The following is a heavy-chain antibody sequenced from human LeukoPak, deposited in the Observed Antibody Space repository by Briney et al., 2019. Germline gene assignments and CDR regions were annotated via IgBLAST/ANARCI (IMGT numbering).Heavy chain of an antibody. V-gene: IGHV3-9*01. D-gene: IGHD3-9*01. CDR3: AKAYDILPGYYTPHFAY. CDR1: GFTFDDYA. Sequence: PGGSLRLSCAASGFTFDDYAMHWVRQAPGKGLEGVAGLSWNSGSIGSADSVKGRFTISRDNAKNPLYLQMNRLRAEDTALYYCAKAYDILPGYYTPHFAYWGQGTLVTVYS. J-gene: IGHJ4*02. CDR2: LSWNSGSI.